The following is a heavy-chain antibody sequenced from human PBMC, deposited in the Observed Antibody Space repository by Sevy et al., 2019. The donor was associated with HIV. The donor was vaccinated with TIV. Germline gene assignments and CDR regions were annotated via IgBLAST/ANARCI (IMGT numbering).Heavy chain of an antibody. CDR2: ISSSSSYT. CDR3: ARGPRYYYGSGSYYRGKTTWFDP. V-gene: IGHV3-11*06. J-gene: IGHJ5*02. D-gene: IGHD3-10*01. CDR1: GFTFSDYY. Sequence: GGSLRLSCAASGFTFSDYYMSWIRQAPGKGLEWVSYISSSSSYTNYADSVKGRFTISRDNAKNSLYLQMNSLRAEDTAVYYCARGPRYYYGSGSYYRGKTTWFDPWGQGTLVNVSS.